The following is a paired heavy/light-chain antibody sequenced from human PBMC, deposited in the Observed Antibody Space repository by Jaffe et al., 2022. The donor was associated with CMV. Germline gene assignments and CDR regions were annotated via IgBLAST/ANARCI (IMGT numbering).Light chain of an antibody. Sequence: QSALTQPPSASGSPGQSVTISCTGTSSDVGGYNFVSWYQQHPGKAPKLMIYEVSKRPSGVPDRFSGSKSGNTASLTVSGLQAEDEADYYCNSYAGSNNWGVFGGGTKLTVL. J-gene: IGLJ2*01. V-gene: IGLV2-8*01. CDR1: SSDVGGYNF. CDR2: EVS. CDR3: NSYAGSNNWGV.
Heavy chain of an antibody. CDR3: AHRGFCSGGFCQGGLDH. D-gene: IGHD2-15*01. V-gene: IGHV2-5*01. Sequence: QITLKESGPTLVKPTQTLTLTCTFSGFSISTSGVGVAWIRQPPGKALEWLAVIHWNDDERYNPSLKSRLTITKDTSKNQVVLTMTNMDPVDTATYYCAHRGFCSGGFCQGGLDHWGQGTLVTVSS. J-gene: IGHJ4*02. CDR2: IHWNDDE. CDR1: GFSISTSGVG.